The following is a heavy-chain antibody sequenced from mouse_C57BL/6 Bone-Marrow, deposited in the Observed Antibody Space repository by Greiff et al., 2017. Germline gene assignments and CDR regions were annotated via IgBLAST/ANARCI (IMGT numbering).Heavy chain of an antibody. CDR3: ARELECSYWYFDV. V-gene: IGHV1-72*01. Sequence: VQLQQPGAELVKPGASVKLSCKASGYTFTSYWMHWVKQRPGRGLEWIGRIYPNSGGTNYNEKFKSKATLTVDTPSSTAYMQLSSLTSEDSAVYYCARELECSYWYFDVWGTGTTVTVSS. J-gene: IGHJ1*03. CDR2: IYPNSGGT. CDR1: GYTFTSYW.